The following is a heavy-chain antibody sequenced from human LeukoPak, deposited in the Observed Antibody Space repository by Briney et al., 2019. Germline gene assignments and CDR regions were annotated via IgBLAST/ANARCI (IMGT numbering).Heavy chain of an antibody. V-gene: IGHV3-74*01. CDR3: ASLLNGEGIDY. D-gene: IGHD2-8*01. Sequence: GGSLRLSCAASGFTFSSYWMHWVRQAPGKGLVWVSRINSDGSSTSYADSVKGRFTISRDNAKNTLYLQMNSLRAEDTAVYYCASLLNGEGIDYWGQGTLVTVSS. CDR1: GFTFSSYW. J-gene: IGHJ4*02. CDR2: INSDGSST.